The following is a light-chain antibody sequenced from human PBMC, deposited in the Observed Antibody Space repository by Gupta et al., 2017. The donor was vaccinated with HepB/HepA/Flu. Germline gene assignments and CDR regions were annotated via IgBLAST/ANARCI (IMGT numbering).Light chain of an antibody. CDR1: SSNVGRNN. CDR3: AAWDTSLNVVV. J-gene: IGLJ2*01. V-gene: IGLV1-44*01. CDR2: YND. Sequence: SVLTQSTSVSGTPGQRVTISCSGSSSNVGRNNVNWYQQLPGPAPKLLIYYNDERPSGVPDRISGSKSGTSASLAISGLQSEDEADYYCAAWDTSLNVVVFGGGTKLTVL.